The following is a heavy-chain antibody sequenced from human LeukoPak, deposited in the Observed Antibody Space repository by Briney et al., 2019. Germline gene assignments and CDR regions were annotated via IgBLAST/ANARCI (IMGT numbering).Heavy chain of an antibody. D-gene: IGHD3-22*01. J-gene: IGHJ6*02. CDR1: GDSVSSNSXA. V-gene: IGHV6-1*01. CDR3: ARVEYDSSGXXXYGMDV. Sequence: TCAISGDSVSSNSXAWNWVRXXPSXGLEWLXXTYYRSKWYNDYAVSVKSRITINPDTSKNQFSLQLNSVTPEDTAVYYCARVEYDSSGXXXYGMDVWGQGTTXXVSS. CDR2: TYYRSKWYN.